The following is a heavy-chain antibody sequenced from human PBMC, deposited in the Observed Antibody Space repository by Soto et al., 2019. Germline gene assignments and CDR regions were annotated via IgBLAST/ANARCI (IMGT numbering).Heavy chain of an antibody. J-gene: IGHJ1*01. V-gene: IGHV4-31*03. D-gene: IGHD2-8*02. Sequence: SETLSLTCTVPGGSISSGGYYWSWIRQHPGKGLEWIGYIYYSGSTYYNPSLKSRVTISVDTSKNQFSLKLSSVTAADTAVYYCARGGVGHSPQDLFQHWGQGTLVTVSS. CDR1: GGSISSGGYY. CDR2: IYYSGST. CDR3: ARGGVGHSPQDLFQH.